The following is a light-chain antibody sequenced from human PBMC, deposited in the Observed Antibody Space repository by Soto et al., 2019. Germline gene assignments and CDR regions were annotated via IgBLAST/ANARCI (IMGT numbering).Light chain of an antibody. Sequence: QSVLTQPPSVSAAPGQRVTISCTGCSSNIGAGYEAHWYQQVPGTAPKLLIYENNNRPSGVPDRFSGSKSGTSASLAITGLQAEDEAEYYCQSYDSSLSGYVFGTGTKLTVL. CDR3: QSYDSSLSGYV. CDR1: SSNIGAGYE. J-gene: IGLJ1*01. V-gene: IGLV1-40*01. CDR2: ENN.